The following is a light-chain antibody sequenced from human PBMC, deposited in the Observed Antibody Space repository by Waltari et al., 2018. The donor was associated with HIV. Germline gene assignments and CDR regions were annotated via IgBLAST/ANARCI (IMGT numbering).Light chain of an antibody. J-gene: IGLJ2*01. CDR3: QSYDSSLTGSV. CDR1: SSNIGAGYD. V-gene: IGLV1-40*01. CDR2: GNH. Sequence: QSVLTQPPSVSGAPGQRVTISCTGSSSNIGAGYDVHWYQQLPGTAPKLLIYGNHNRPSGVPDRFSGSKSGTSPSLAITGLQAEDEADYYCQSYDSSLTGSVFGGGTKLTVL.